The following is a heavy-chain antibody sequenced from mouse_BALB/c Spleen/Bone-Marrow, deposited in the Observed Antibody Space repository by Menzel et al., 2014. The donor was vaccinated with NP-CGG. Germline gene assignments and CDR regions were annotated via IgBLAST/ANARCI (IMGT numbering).Heavy chain of an antibody. D-gene: IGHD1-1*01. V-gene: IGHV2-9*02. CDR1: GFSLTSYG. CDR3: ARGSYYEGAMDY. J-gene: IGHJ4*01. CDR2: IWAGGST. Sequence: VQLQESGPGLVAPSQSLSITCTVSGFSLTSYGVHWVRQPLGKVLEWLGVIWAGGSTNYNSALMPRLSISKDNSKSQVFLKMNGLQTDDTAMYYCARGSYYEGAMDYWGQGTSVTVSS.